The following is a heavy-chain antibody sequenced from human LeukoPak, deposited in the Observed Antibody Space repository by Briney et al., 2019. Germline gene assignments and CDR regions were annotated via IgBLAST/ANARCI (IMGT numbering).Heavy chain of an antibody. CDR3: SAFRPNDAFDI. J-gene: IGHJ3*02. V-gene: IGHV3-30*03. Sequence: GGSLRLSCAASGLTFSSFGMHWVRQAPGKGLEWVAVTSFDGGNKHYADSVKGRFTISRDNSRNMLYLQMNSLRAEDTAVYYCSAFRPNDAFDIWGQGTMVTVSS. CDR2: TSFDGGNK. CDR1: GLTFSSFG.